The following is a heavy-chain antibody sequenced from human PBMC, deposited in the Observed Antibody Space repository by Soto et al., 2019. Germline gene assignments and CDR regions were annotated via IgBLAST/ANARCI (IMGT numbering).Heavy chain of an antibody. CDR3: ARDPDTSNKVDY. D-gene: IGHD2-8*01. Sequence: EVQLVESGGGLVKPGGSLRLSCAASGFTFSSYSMNWVRQAPGKGLEWVSSISSSSSYIYYADSVKGRFTISRDNAKNSLYLQMNSLRAEDTAVYYCARDPDTSNKVDYWDQGALVTVSS. V-gene: IGHV3-21*04. CDR1: GFTFSSYS. J-gene: IGHJ4*02. CDR2: ISSSSSYI.